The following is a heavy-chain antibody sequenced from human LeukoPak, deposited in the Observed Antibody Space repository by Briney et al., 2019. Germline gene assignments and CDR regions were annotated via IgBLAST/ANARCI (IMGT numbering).Heavy chain of an antibody. D-gene: IGHD4-11*01. CDR3: ARDLFRGDSNAFDY. CDR1: GFTFSSYA. CDR2: ISYDGSNK. J-gene: IGHJ4*02. V-gene: IGHV3-30*01. Sequence: TGGSLRLSCAASGFTFSSYAMHWVRQAPGKGLEWVAVISYDGSNKYYADSVKGRFTISRDNSKNTLYLQMNSLRAEDTAVYYCARDLFRGDSNAFDYWGQGTLVTVSS.